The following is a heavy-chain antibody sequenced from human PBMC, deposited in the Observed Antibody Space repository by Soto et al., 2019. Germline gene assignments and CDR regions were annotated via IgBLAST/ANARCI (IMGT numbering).Heavy chain of an antibody. J-gene: IGHJ6*03. CDR2: IYSGGST. CDR1: GFTVSSNY. V-gene: IGHV3-66*01. Sequence: GGSLRLSCAASGFTVSSNYMSWVRQAPGKGLEWVSVIYSGGSTYYADSVKGRFTISRDNSKNTLYLQMNSLRAEDTAVYYCARDLRLVSITIFHPTSYYMDVWGKGTTVTVSS. D-gene: IGHD3-3*01. CDR3: ARDLRLVSITIFHPTSYYMDV.